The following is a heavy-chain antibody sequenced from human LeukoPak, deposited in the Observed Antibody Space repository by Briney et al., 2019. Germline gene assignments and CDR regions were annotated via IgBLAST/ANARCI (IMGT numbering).Heavy chain of an antibody. D-gene: IGHD3-22*01. CDR2: TNPNSGGT. CDR1: GYTFTSYD. V-gene: IGHV1-2*02. CDR3: ARVLRWLLTDY. Sequence: GASVKVSCKASGYTFTSYDINWVRQAPGQGLEWMGWTNPNSGGTNYAQKFQGRVTMTRDTSISTAYMELSRLRSDDTAVYYCARVLRWLLTDYWGQGTLVTVSS. J-gene: IGHJ4*02.